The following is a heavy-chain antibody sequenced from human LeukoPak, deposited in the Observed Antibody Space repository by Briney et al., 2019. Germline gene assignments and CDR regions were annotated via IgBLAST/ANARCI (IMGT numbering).Heavy chain of an antibody. J-gene: IGHJ5*02. CDR2: ISPGDSGI. D-gene: IGHD3-16*01. Sequence: GGSLKISWKGSGYSFTNFWIGRVRQLPGKGLEWMGVISPGDSGIRYSPSFQGQVTISVDKSISTAYLQWSSLKASDSAMYYCAAGGASAPWGQGTLVTVSS. V-gene: IGHV5-51*01. CDR1: GYSFTNFW. CDR3: AAGGASAP.